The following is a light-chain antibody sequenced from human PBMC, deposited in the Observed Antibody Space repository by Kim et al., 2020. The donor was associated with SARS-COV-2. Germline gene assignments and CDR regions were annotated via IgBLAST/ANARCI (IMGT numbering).Light chain of an antibody. V-gene: IGLV3-19*01. Sequence: LGQTVRLTCPGDCLRSYYASWYQQKPGQAPVLVIYGKNDRPSGIPDRFSGSSSGNTASLTITGAQAEDEADYYCNSRDSSGNHWVFGGGTQLTVL. CDR2: GKN. CDR3: NSRDSSGNHWV. J-gene: IGLJ3*02. CDR1: CLRSYY.